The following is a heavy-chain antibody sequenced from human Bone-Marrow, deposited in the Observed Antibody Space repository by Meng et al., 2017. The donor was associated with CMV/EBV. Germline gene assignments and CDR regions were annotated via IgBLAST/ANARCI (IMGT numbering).Heavy chain of an antibody. D-gene: IGHD6-19*01. CDR2: ISGSGGST. V-gene: IGHV3-23*01. CDR3: TRSSSWGLFDGP. CDR1: GFTFSSYA. Sequence: GESLKISCAASGFTFSSYAMSWVRQAPGKGLEWVSAISGSGGSTYYADYVKGRFTISRDNSKNTLYLQMNSLKTEDTAVYYCTRSSSWGLFDGPWGQGTLVTVSS. J-gene: IGHJ5*02.